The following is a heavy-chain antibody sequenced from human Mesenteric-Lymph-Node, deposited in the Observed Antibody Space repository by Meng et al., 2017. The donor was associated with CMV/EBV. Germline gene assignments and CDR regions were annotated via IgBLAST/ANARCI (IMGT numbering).Heavy chain of an antibody. J-gene: IGHJ4*02. CDR2: IFGGGGTT. D-gene: IGHD2-15*01. CDR3: ARGDIYFDY. V-gene: IGHV3-23*01. CDR1: GFTFNTYA. Sequence: GESLKISCAASGFTFNTYAMNWVRQAPGKGLEWVSVIFGGGGTTYYADSVKGRFTISRDNSKNTLYLQMNILRAEDTAVYYCARGDIYFDYWGQGTLVTVSS.